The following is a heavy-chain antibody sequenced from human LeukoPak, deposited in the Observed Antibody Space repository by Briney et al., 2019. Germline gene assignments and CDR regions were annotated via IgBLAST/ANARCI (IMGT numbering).Heavy chain of an antibody. CDR2: IKQDGSEK. V-gene: IGHV3-7*01. Sequence: GGSLRLSCAASGFTFRRYWMSWVRQAPGKGLEWVANIKQDGSEKYYVDSVKGRFTISRDNAKNSLYLQMNSLRAEDTAVYYCARDFLDYSSGAGAFDIWGQGTMVTVSS. CDR3: ARDFLDYSSGAGAFDI. D-gene: IGHD4-11*01. CDR1: GFTFRRYW. J-gene: IGHJ3*02.